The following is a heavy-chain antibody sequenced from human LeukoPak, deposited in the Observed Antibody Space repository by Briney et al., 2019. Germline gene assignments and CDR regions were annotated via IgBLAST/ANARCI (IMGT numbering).Heavy chain of an antibody. CDR1: GGSFSNYY. CDR2: INDNGTA. V-gene: IGHV4-34*01. CDR3: ARRWNYGRNYYIDV. J-gene: IGHJ6*03. D-gene: IGHD1-7*01. Sequence: PSETLSLTCAVYGGSFSNYYWNWIRQPPGKGLEWLGGINDNGTANYNPSLMSRVTVSVDTSKNQFSLRLTSVTATDTAVYYCARRWNYGRNYYIDVWGKGATVSVSS.